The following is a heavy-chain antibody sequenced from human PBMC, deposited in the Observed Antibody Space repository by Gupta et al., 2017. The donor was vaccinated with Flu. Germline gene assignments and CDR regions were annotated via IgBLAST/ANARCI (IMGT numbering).Heavy chain of an antibody. J-gene: IGHJ6*02. CDR1: GYTFTSYD. D-gene: IGHD6-19*01. V-gene: IGHV1-8*01. Sequence: QVQLVQSGAEVKKPGASVKVSCKASGYTFTSYDTNWVRQATGQGLEWMGWMNPNSGNTGYAQKFQGRVTMTRNTSISTAYMELSSLRSEDTAVYYCARVSWEDSSGRLTYYYYGMDVWGQGTTVTVSS. CDR3: ARVSWEDSSGRLTYYYYGMDV. CDR2: MNPNSGNT.